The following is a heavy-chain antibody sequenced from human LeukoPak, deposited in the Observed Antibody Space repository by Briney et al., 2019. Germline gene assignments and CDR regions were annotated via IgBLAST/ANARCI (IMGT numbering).Heavy chain of an antibody. J-gene: IGHJ4*02. V-gene: IGHV4-59*01. CDR3: ARAPLRRANFDY. CDR1: GGSISSYY. CDR2: IYYSGST. Sequence: PSETLSLTCTVSGGSISSYYWCSIRQPPGKVLEWIGYIYYSGSTNYNPSLKSRVTISVDTSKNQFSLKLSSVTAADTAVYYCARAPLRRANFDYWGQGTLVTVSS.